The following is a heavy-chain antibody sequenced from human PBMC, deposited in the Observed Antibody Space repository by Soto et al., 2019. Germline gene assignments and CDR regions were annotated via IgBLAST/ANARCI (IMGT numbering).Heavy chain of an antibody. CDR3: AGTPVIAAPTLVY. Sequence: SETLSLTCTVSGGSVSSGSYYWSWIRQPPGKGLEWIGYIYSNGSTNYNPSLKSRVTISVDTSKNQFSLKLSSVTAADTAVNSCAGTPVIAAPTLVYWGQGTLVTVSS. D-gene: IGHD2-15*01. CDR2: IYSNGST. CDR1: GGSVSSGSYY. J-gene: IGHJ4*02. V-gene: IGHV4-61*01.